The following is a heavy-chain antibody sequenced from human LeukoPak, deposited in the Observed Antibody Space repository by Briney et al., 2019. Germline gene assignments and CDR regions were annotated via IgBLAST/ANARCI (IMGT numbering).Heavy chain of an antibody. CDR3: ASGGMYIWFDP. Sequence: SETLSLTCTVSGGSISTSNYYWGWIRQPPGRGLEWIGTIYYSGTAYYNPSLESRVTISEDTSKNQFSLKLSSVTAADTAVYYCASGGMYIWFDPWGQGTLVTVSS. V-gene: IGHV4-39*01. D-gene: IGHD1-26*01. J-gene: IGHJ5*02. CDR2: IYYSGTA. CDR1: GGSISTSNYY.